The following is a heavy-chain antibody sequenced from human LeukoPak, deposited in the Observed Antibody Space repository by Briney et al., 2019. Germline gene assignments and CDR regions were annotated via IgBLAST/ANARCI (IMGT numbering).Heavy chain of an antibody. V-gene: IGHV3-21*01. CDR1: GFTFSSYS. D-gene: IGHD6-13*01. Sequence: GGSLRLSCAASGFTFSSYSMNWVRQAPGKGLEWVSSISSSSSYIYYADSVKGRFTISRDNAKNSLYLQMNSLRAEDTAVYYCAREESSSWPPRNNWFDPWGQGTLVTVSS. J-gene: IGHJ5*02. CDR2: ISSSSSYI. CDR3: AREESSSWPPRNNWFDP.